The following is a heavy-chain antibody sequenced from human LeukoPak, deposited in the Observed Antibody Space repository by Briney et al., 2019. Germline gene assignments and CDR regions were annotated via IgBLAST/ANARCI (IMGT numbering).Heavy chain of an antibody. CDR1: GFTFSSYW. V-gene: IGHV3-7*01. CDR2: IKQDGSEK. J-gene: IGHJ5*02. D-gene: IGHD2-21*02. Sequence: GGSLRLSCAASGFTFSSYWMSWVRQAPGKGLEWVANIKQDGSEKYYVDSVKGRFTISRDNAKNSLYLQTNSLRAEDTAVYYCARDRPRSGLFRGVVTGPPNWFDPWGQGTLVTVSS. CDR3: ARDRPRSGLFRGVVTGPPNWFDP.